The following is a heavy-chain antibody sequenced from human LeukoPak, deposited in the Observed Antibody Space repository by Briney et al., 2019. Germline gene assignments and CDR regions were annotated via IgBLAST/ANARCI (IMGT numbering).Heavy chain of an antibody. V-gene: IGHV4-34*01. CDR1: GGSFSDYY. CDR3: ARGGRSYRSSWYPY. D-gene: IGHD6-13*01. Sequence: SETLSLTCAVYGGSFSDYYWTWIRQSPGKGLEWIGEINHSGNTNYNPSLKSRVTLSVDTSKNQFALNLTSVSAADTAVYYCARGGRSYRSSWYPYWGQGNLVTVSS. J-gene: IGHJ4*02. CDR2: INHSGNT.